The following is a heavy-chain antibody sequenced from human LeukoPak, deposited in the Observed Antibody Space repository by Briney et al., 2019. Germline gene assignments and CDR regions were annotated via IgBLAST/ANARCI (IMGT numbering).Heavy chain of an antibody. CDR3: ARVAVATRRYYYYYYMDV. CDR2: IYTSGST. CDR1: GGSISSGSYY. V-gene: IGHV4-61*02. Sequence: PSETLSLTCTVSGGSISSGSYYWSWIRQPAGKGLEWIGRIYTSGSTNYNPSLKSRVTISVDTSKNQFSLKLSSVTAADTAVYYCARVAVATRRYYYYYYMDVWGKGTTVTISS. D-gene: IGHD5-12*01. J-gene: IGHJ6*03.